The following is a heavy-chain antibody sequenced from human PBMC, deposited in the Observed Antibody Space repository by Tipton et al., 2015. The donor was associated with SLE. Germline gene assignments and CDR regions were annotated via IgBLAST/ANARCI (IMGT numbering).Heavy chain of an antibody. CDR3: ARVVSWFDP. Sequence: LRLSCAVYGGSFSGYYWSWIRQPPGKGLEWIGEINHSGSTNYNPSLKSRVTISVDTSKNHFSLKLSSVTAADTAVYYCARVVSWFDPWGQGTLVTVSS. V-gene: IGHV4-34*01. J-gene: IGHJ5*02. CDR1: GGSFSGYY. CDR2: INHSGST.